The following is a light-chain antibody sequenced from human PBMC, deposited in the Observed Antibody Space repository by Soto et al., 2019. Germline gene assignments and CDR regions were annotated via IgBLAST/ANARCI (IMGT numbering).Light chain of an antibody. CDR2: AAS. CDR1: QAISNY. Sequence: DIQMTQSPSSLSASVGDRVTITCRAIQAISNYLAWYQQKPGKIPKLLIYAASALQSGVASRFSGGGSGTDFTLTISSLQPEDFATYYCQQVNVYPSTFGGGTKVDI. CDR3: QQVNVYPST. J-gene: IGKJ4*01. V-gene: IGKV1-27*01.